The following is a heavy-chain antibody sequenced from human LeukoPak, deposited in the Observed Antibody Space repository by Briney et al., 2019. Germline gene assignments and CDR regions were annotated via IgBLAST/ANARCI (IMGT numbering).Heavy chain of an antibody. CDR1: GFTFSSYS. D-gene: IGHD3-9*01. Sequence: GGSLRLSCAASGFTFSSYSMNWVRQAPGKGLEWVSYISSSSTIYYADSVKGRFTISRDNAKNSLYLQMNSLRDEDTAVYYCARDLYDILTGYYPFDYWGQGTLVTVSS. CDR3: ARDLYDILTGYYPFDY. J-gene: IGHJ4*02. V-gene: IGHV3-48*02. CDR2: ISSSSTI.